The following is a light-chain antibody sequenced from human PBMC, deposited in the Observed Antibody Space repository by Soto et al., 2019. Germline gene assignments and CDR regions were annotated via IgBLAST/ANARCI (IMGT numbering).Light chain of an antibody. J-gene: IGKJ4*01. CDR3: QQYDDVPPLT. V-gene: IGKV1-33*01. CDR2: DAS. Sequence: DIQMTQSPSSLSASVGDRVTITCQASQGISNYLNWYQQKAGKPPKLLIYDASNLATGVTSRFSGSGSGTDFTFTISSLQPEDIATYYCQQYDDVPPLTFGGGTKVEI. CDR1: QGISNY.